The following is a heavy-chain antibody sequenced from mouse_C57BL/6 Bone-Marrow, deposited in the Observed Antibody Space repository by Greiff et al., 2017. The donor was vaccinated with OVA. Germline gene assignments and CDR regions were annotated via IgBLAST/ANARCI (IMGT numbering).Heavy chain of an antibody. CDR1: GFNIKDYY. J-gene: IGHJ2*01. D-gene: IGHD2-4*01. CDR2: IDPEDGET. V-gene: IGHV14-2*01. CDR3: ARFFYDDYN. Sequence: VQLQQSGAELVKPGASVKLSCTASGFNIKDYYMHWVKQRTEQGLEWIGRIDPEDGETKYAQKFQGKATITADTSSNTAYLQLISLTSEDTAVYYCARFFYDDYNGGQGTTLTVSA.